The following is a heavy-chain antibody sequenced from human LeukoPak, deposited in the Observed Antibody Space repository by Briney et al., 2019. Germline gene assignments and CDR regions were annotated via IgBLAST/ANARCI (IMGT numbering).Heavy chain of an antibody. CDR1: GYTFTSYG. CDR2: ISTYNGST. Sequence: ASVKVSCKASGYTFTSYGITWVRQAPGQGLEWMGWISTYNGSTNYAQNLQGRVTMSTDTSTSTAYMELRSLRSDDTAVYYCARGRGSTSRYWGQGTLVTVSS. CDR3: ARGRGSTSRY. J-gene: IGHJ4*02. V-gene: IGHV1-18*01. D-gene: IGHD5-12*01.